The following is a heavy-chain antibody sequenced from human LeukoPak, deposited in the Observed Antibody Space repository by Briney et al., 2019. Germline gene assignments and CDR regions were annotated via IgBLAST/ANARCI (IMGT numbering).Heavy chain of an antibody. D-gene: IGHD3-10*01. J-gene: IGHJ6*03. CDR3: ARFYTTSQYGSGYMDV. CDR2: VSYSGST. CDR1: GGSISSSSYY. V-gene: IGHV4-39*01. Sequence: SETLSLTCTVSGGSISSSSYYWGWIRQPPGKGLEWIGSVSYSGSTYYNPSLKSRVTIAVDTSKTQFSLKLSSVTAADTAVYYCARFYTTSQYGSGYMDVWGKGTTVTVSS.